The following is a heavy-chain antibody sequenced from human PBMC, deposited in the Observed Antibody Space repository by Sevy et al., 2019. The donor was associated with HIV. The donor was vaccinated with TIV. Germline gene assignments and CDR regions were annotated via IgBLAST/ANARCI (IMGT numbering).Heavy chain of an antibody. CDR1: GGSISSSGYY. CDR2: ISYAGNT. CDR3: ASPLLYWLY. Sequence: SETLSLTCTVSGGSISSSGYYWGWIRRPPGKGLEWIGSISYAGNTYYNPSLKSRATISVDTSNNHFSLKLTSMTAAYTAVYYCASPLLYWLYWGQGILVTVSS. D-gene: IGHD2-8*02. J-gene: IGHJ4*02. V-gene: IGHV4-39*02.